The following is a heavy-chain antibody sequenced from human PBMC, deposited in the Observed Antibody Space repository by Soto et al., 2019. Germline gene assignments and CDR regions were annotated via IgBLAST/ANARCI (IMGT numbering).Heavy chain of an antibody. CDR1: GFTFSSYA. CDR2: TSYDGSNK. CDR3: VRDAIGFDY. J-gene: IGHJ4*02. D-gene: IGHD2-2*01. Sequence: VQLLESGGGLVQPGGSLRLSCAASGFTFSSYAMSWVRQAPGKGLQWVGVTSYDGSNKNYADSVKGRFTISRDNSKNTLFLQMNSLRPEDTAVYYCVRDAIGFDYWGQGTLVTVSS. V-gene: IGHV3-30-3*01.